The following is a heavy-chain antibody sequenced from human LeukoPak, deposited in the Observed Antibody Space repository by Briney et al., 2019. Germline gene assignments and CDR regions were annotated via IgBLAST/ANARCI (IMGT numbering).Heavy chain of an antibody. J-gene: IGHJ4*02. Sequence: PSETLSLTCTVSGGSISSYYWSWIRQPPGKGLEWIGYIYYSGSTNYNPSLKSRVTISVDTSKNQFSLKLSSVTAADTAVYYCARAGAGSGSYKGRIFDYWGQGTLVTVSS. CDR2: IYYSGST. V-gene: IGHV4-59*01. CDR3: ARAGAGSGSYKGRIFDY. CDR1: GGSISSYY. D-gene: IGHD1-26*01.